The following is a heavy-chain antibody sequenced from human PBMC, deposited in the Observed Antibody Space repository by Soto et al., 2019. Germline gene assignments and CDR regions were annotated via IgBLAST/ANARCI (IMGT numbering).Heavy chain of an antibody. Sequence: QVQLQESGPGLVKPSGTLSLTCAVPGGSISSSNCWSWVPQPPGKGLEWIGEIFLSGNTIDTPSLKSRVTISVDKSKNQFSLKLSSVTAADTAVYYCARGELLGVLKGWGQGTLVTVSS. CDR1: GGSISSSNC. CDR3: ARGELLGVLKG. V-gene: IGHV4-4*02. J-gene: IGHJ4*02. CDR2: IFLSGNT. D-gene: IGHD3-10*01.